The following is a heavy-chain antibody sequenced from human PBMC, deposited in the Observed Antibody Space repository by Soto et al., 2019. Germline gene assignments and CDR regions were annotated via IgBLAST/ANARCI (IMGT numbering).Heavy chain of an antibody. Sequence: QVQLVDSGGGVVQPERSLRLSCRASGFIFSDYAIHWVRQAPGRGLEWVAVLIDDGYFQYYADSVKGRFTISSDKSNNTVYLHMGSLRVDDTAVYYCAREWGRSYYCGMDVWGQGTTVIVSS. J-gene: IGHJ6*02. CDR2: LIDDGYFQ. V-gene: IGHV3-30-3*01. CDR1: GFIFSDYA. CDR3: AREWGRSYYCGMDV. D-gene: IGHD3-10*01.